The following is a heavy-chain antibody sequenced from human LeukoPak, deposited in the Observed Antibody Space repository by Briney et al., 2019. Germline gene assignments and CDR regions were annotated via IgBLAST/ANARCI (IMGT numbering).Heavy chain of an antibody. J-gene: IGHJ4*02. CDR3: ARGPPSYYYFDY. Sequence: ASVKVSCKASGYTFTSYAMHWARQAPGQRLEWMGWINAGNGNTKYSQKFQGRVTITRDTSASTAYMELSSLRSEDTAVYYCARGPPSYYYFDYWGQGTLVTVSS. D-gene: IGHD3-10*01. CDR1: GYTFTSYA. V-gene: IGHV1-3*01. CDR2: INAGNGNT.